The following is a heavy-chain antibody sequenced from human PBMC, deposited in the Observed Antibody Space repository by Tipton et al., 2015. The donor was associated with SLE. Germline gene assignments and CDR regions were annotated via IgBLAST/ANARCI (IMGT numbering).Heavy chain of an antibody. Sequence: TLSLTCAVYGGSFSGHYWSWIRQPPGKGLEWIGEINHSGSTNYNPSLKSRVTISVDTSKNQFSLKVSSVTAADTAVYYCARGISPRVFDIWGQGTMVTVAS. CDR3: ARGISPRVFDI. CDR2: INHSGST. CDR1: GGSFSGHY. J-gene: IGHJ3*02. V-gene: IGHV4-34*01.